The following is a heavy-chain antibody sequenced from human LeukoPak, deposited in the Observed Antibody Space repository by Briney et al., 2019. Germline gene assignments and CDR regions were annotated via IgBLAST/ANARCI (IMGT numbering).Heavy chain of an antibody. CDR2: IYYSGST. CDR1: GGSISSSSYY. D-gene: IGHD6-13*01. V-gene: IGHV4-39*06. J-gene: IGHJ4*02. CDR3: ARVLPSAIAAAGTGDFDY. Sequence: SETLSLTCTVSGGSISSSSYYWGWIRQPPGKGLEWIGSIYYSGSTYYNPSLKSRVTISVDTSKNQFPLKLSSVTAADTAVYYCARVLPSAIAAAGTGDFDYWGQGTLVTVSS.